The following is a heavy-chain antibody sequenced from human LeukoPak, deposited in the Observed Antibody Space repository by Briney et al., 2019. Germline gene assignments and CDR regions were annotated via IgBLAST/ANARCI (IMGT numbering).Heavy chain of an antibody. CDR1: GYTFTSYD. D-gene: IGHD3-22*01. CDR3: ARASQYYYDRSGYSQGFDY. CDR2: MNPNSGNT. V-gene: IGHV1-8*03. J-gene: IGHJ4*02. Sequence: ASVKVSCKASGYTFTSYDINWVRQATGQGLEWMGWMNPNSGNTGYAQKFQGRVTITRNTSISTAYMELSSLRSEDTAVYYCARASQYYYDRSGYSQGFDYWGQGTLVTVSS.